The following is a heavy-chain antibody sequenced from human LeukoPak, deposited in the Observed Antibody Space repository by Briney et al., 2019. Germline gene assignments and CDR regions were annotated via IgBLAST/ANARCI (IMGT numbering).Heavy chain of an antibody. Sequence: PGGSLRLSCAASEFSFSDYYMSWVRQAPGKGLEWVSYLCSSGSYTNYADFAKGRFTISRDNAKNSLYLQMNSLRAEDTAVYYCATARRAGPSYYYSYSMDVWGQGTTVTVSS. CDR3: ATARRAGPSYYYSYSMDV. CDR2: LCSSGSYT. CDR1: EFSFSDYY. D-gene: IGHD6-13*01. V-gene: IGHV3-11*03. J-gene: IGHJ6*02.